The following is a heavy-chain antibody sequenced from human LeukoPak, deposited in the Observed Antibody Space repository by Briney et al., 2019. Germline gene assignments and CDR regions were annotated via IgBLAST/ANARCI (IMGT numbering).Heavy chain of an antibody. CDR2: IYSSGST. V-gene: IGHV3-66*01. J-gene: IGHJ6*03. CDR3: ARDQLYYDFWSGNILVYYYMDV. Sequence: PGGSLRLSCAASGFTVSSKYMGWVRQAPGKGLGWVSVIYSSGSTYYADSVKGRFTISRDNSKNTLYLQMGSLRAEDMAVYYCARDQLYYDFWSGNILVYYYMDVWGKGTTVTVSS. CDR1: GFTVSSKY. D-gene: IGHD3-3*01.